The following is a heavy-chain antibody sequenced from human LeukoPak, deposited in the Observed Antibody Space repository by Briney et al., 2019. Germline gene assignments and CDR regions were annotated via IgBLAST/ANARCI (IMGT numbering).Heavy chain of an antibody. D-gene: IGHD4-17*01. CDR2: ISGSGSST. J-gene: IGHJ4*02. CDR1: GCTFSNYV. Sequence: GGSLRLSCAACGCTFSNYVMGWLRQAPPKGQEWVSVISGSGSSTYYADSVKGRFTISIDNTKNSRYLQMNSLRAEDTAVYYSAPGGDFTFFDYWGQGTLVNVSS. V-gene: IGHV3-23*01. CDR3: APGGDFTFFDY.